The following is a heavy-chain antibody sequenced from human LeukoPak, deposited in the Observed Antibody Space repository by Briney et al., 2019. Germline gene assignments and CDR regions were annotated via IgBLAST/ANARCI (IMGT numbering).Heavy chain of an antibody. Sequence: ASVKVSCKVSGYTFTTYDINWVRQAPGQGPEWMGWMNPNSGNTGYAQKFQGRVTITTDESTSTACMELSSLRSEDTAVYYCARDSDIVVVPAARDYYYYMDVWGKGTTVTVSS. J-gene: IGHJ6*03. D-gene: IGHD2-2*01. CDR2: MNPNSGNT. CDR1: GYTFTTYD. CDR3: ARDSDIVVVPAARDYYYYMDV. V-gene: IGHV1-8*01.